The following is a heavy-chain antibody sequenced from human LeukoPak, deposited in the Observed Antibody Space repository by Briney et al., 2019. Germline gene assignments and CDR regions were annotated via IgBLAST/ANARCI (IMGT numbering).Heavy chain of an antibody. Sequence: SETLSLTCTVSGGPISSGDYYWSWIRQPPGKGLEWIGYIYYSGSTYYNPSLKSRVTISVDTSKNQFSLKLSSVTAADTAVYYCARGQPYYDFWSGNGGFDYWGQGTLVTVSS. V-gene: IGHV4-30-4*08. CDR3: ARGQPYYDFWSGNGGFDY. J-gene: IGHJ4*02. CDR1: GGPISSGDYY. CDR2: IYYSGST. D-gene: IGHD3-3*01.